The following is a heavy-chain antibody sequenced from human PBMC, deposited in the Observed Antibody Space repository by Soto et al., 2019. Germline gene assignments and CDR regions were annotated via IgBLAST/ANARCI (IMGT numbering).Heavy chain of an antibody. CDR1: GGSISSRSYY. CDR2: IYYSGST. CDR3: ARDCGNILTGYPPNWFDP. Sequence: SETLSLTCTVSGGSISSRSYYWGWIRQPPGKGLEWIGSIYYSGSTYYNPSLKSRVTISVDTSKNQFSLKLSSVTAADSAVYYCARDCGNILTGYPPNWFDPWGQGTLVTVSS. J-gene: IGHJ5*02. V-gene: IGHV4-39*07. D-gene: IGHD3-9*01.